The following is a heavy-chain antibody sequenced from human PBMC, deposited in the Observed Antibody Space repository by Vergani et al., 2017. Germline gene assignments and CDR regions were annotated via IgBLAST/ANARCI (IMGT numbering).Heavy chain of an antibody. CDR2: ISGSGGST. CDR1: GFTFSSYA. J-gene: IGHJ4*02. CDR3: AKDVTDIVVVPAAGAFDY. V-gene: IGHV3-23*01. D-gene: IGHD2-2*01. Sequence: EVQLLESGGGLVQPGGSLRLSCAASGFTFSSYAMSWVRQAPGKGLEWVSAISGSGGSTYYADSVKGRFTISRDNSKNTLYLQMNSLRAEDTAVYYCAKDVTDIVVVPAAGAFDYWGQGTLVTVSS.